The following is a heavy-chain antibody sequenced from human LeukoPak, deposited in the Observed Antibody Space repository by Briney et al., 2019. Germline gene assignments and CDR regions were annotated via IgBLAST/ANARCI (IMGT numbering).Heavy chain of an antibody. D-gene: IGHD5-12*01. CDR3: NRGGIVATIGYGMDV. CDR1: EFTFGDYA. J-gene: IGHJ6*02. V-gene: IGHV3-49*04. Sequence: PGGSLRLSCTASEFTFGDYALSGVRQAPGKGLEWVGLIRNEDFGGGTEYAASVEGRFSISRDNSKSIAYLQMNSLQTEDTAVYYCNRGGIVATIGYGMDVWGQGTTVTVFS. CDR2: IRNEDFGGGT.